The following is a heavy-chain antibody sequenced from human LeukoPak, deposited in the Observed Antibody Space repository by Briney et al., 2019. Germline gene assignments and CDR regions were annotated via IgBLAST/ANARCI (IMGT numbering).Heavy chain of an antibody. CDR2: IYYSGST. CDR1: GGSISSYY. D-gene: IGHD3-16*01. CDR3: ARGGHSTPQLGGY. V-gene: IGHV4-59*01. Sequence: PSETLSLTCTVSGGSISSYYWSWIRQPPGKGLEWIGYIYYSGSTNYNPSLKSRVTISVDTSKTQFSLKLSSVTAADTAVYYCARGGHSTPQLGGYWGQGTLVTVSS. J-gene: IGHJ4*02.